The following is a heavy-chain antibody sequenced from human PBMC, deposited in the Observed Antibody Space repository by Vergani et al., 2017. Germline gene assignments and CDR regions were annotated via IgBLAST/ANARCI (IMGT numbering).Heavy chain of an antibody. CDR2: IYYSGSI. CDR1: GGSVSSGSYY. D-gene: IGHD4-23*01. V-gene: IGHV4-61*01. Sequence: QVQLQESGPGLVKPSETLSLTCTVSGGSVSSGSYYWSCIRQPQGKGLDWIGYIYYSGSINGNPSLRSRVTITVDTSMNQFSLKLSSVTDADTAVYYCASVGSRTTVVTPGRNYYYSGMDVWGQGTTVTVSS. J-gene: IGHJ6*02. CDR3: ASVGSRTTVVTPGRNYYYSGMDV.